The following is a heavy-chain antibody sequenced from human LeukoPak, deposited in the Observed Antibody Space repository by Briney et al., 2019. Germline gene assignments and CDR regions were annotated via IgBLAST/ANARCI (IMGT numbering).Heavy chain of an antibody. Sequence: GGSLRLSCAASGFTFDDYAMHWVRQAPGKGLEWVSGISWNSGSIGYADSVKGRFTISRDNAKNSLYLQMDSLRAEDTAVYYCARVGENIAAAGNFDYWGQGTLVTVSS. CDR1: GFTFDDYA. V-gene: IGHV3-9*01. CDR2: ISWNSGSI. D-gene: IGHD6-13*01. J-gene: IGHJ4*02. CDR3: ARVGENIAAAGNFDY.